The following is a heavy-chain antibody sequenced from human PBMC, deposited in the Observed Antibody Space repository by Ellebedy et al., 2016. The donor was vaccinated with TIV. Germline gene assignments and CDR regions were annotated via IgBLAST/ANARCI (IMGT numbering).Heavy chain of an antibody. CDR1: GGSISGYY. CDR2: IYYSGST. D-gene: IGHD6-13*01. CDR3: ATSQQVVRSDAFDV. Sequence: MPSETLSLTCTVSGGSISGYYWTWIRRPPGKALEWIGYIYYSGSTTYNPSLKSRVTITVDTSKNQFSLKLTSLTASDSAVYYCATSQQVVRSDAFDVWGQGALVTVSS. V-gene: IGHV4-59*01. J-gene: IGHJ3*01.